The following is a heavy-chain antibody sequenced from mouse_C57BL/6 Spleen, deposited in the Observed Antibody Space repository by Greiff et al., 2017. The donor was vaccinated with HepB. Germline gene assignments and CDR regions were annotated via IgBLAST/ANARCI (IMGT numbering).Heavy chain of an antibody. Sequence: VQLQQSGPELVKPGASVKISCKASGYAFSSSWMNWVKQRPGKGLEWIGRIYPGDGDTNYNGKFKGKATLTADKSSSTAYMQLSSLTSEDSAVYFCARDSKVAMDYWGQGTSVTVSS. CDR1: GYAFSSSW. CDR3: ARDSKVAMDY. D-gene: IGHD2-5*01. CDR2: IYPGDGDT. V-gene: IGHV1-82*01. J-gene: IGHJ4*01.